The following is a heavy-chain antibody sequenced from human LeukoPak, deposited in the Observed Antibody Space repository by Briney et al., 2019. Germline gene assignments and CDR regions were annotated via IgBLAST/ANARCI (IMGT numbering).Heavy chain of an antibody. CDR3: ARSEATGPNDH. J-gene: IGHJ4*02. D-gene: IGHD1-1*01. Sequence: GASVKVSCKASGYTFTGYYIHWVRQAPGQGLEWMGCINPNSGGTNYAQKFLGRVTMTRDTSISTAYMELSRLRSDDTAVYYCARSEATGPNDHWGQGTLVTVSS. CDR1: GYTFTGYY. V-gene: IGHV1-2*02. CDR2: INPNSGGT.